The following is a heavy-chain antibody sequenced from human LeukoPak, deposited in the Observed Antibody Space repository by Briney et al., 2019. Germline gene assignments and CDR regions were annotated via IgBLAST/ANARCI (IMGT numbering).Heavy chain of an antibody. Sequence: GGSLRLSCAASGVTFSSYGMHWGRQAPGKGLEWVAVISYDGSNKYYEDSVKGRFTISRDNSKNTLYLQINSLRAEDTAVYYCAKDTYSSSWFFAYWGQGTLVTVSS. V-gene: IGHV3-30*18. D-gene: IGHD6-13*01. CDR3: AKDTYSSSWFFAY. CDR1: GVTFSSYG. J-gene: IGHJ4*02. CDR2: ISYDGSNK.